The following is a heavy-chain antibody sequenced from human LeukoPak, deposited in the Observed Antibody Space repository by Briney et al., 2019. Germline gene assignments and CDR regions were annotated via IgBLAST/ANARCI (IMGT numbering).Heavy chain of an antibody. D-gene: IGHD3-3*01. J-gene: IGHJ1*01. CDR3: ARAYYDFWSGYYQGGECFQH. Sequence: ASVKVSCKASGYTFTGYYMHWVRQAPGQGLEWMGWINPNSGGTNYAQKFQGRVTMTRDTSISTAYMELSRLRSEDTAVYYCARAYYDFWSGYYQGGECFQHWGQGTLVTVSS. CDR2: INPNSGGT. CDR1: GYTFTGYY. V-gene: IGHV1-2*02.